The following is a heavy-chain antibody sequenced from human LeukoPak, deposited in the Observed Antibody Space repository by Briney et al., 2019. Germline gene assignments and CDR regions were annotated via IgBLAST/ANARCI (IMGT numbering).Heavy chain of an antibody. Sequence: GGSLRLSCAASGFTFTDYYMTWIRQAPGKGLEWVSYISNSGSTIHYADSVKGRFTISRDNAKNSLYLQMNSLGAEDTAMYYCARSGDSSGYFREITLYYFDSWGQGTLVTVSS. J-gene: IGHJ4*02. D-gene: IGHD3-22*01. CDR1: GFTFTDYY. V-gene: IGHV3-11*01. CDR3: ARSGDSSGYFREITLYYFDS. CDR2: ISNSGSTI.